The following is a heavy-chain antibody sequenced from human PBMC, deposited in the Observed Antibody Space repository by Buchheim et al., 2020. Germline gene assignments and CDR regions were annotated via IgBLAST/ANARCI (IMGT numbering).Heavy chain of an antibody. CDR1: GFTFSSYA. CDR3: ARDLFGYYYDSSGYYPGDY. Sequence: QVQLVESGGGVVQPGRSLRLSCADSGFTFSSYAMHWVRQAPGKGLEWVAVISYDGSNKYYADSVKGRFTISRDNSKNTLYLQMNSLRAEDTAVYYCARDLFGYYYDSSGYYPGDYWGQGT. D-gene: IGHD3-22*01. V-gene: IGHV3-30-3*01. CDR2: ISYDGSNK. J-gene: IGHJ4*02.